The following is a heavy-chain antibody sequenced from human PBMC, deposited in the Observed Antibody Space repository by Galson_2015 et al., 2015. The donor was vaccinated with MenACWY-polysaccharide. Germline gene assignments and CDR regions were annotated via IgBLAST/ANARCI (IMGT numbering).Heavy chain of an antibody. Sequence: SLTLSCAASGYTFTSYDINWVRQATGQGLEWLGWLKRNGANTGYAQKYQGRVTMTRNTAISTAYMERSRLGTEDAAVYYCARILAYEGGYFDYHMDVWGKGTTVTVSS. CDR3: ARILAYEGGYFDYHMDV. CDR2: LKRNGANT. CDR1: GYTFTSYD. V-gene: IGHV1-8*02. D-gene: IGHD3-3*01. J-gene: IGHJ6*03.